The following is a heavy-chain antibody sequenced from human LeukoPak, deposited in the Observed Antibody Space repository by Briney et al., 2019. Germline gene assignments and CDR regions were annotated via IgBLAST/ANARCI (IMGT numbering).Heavy chain of an antibody. J-gene: IGHJ4*02. CDR3: TPYYYDSSGSD. V-gene: IGHV3-23*01. CDR1: GFTFSSHG. Sequence: GGSLRLSCADSGFTFSSHGMSWVRQAPGKGLEWVSAISGSGDRRFYADSVKGRFTISRDNSKNTLYLQMNSLRAEDTAVYYCTPYYYDSSGSDWGQGTLVTVSS. D-gene: IGHD3-22*01. CDR2: ISGSGDRR.